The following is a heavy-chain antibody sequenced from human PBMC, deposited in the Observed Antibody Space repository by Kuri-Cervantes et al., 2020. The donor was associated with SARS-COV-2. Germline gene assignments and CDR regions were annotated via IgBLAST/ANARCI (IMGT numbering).Heavy chain of an antibody. CDR3: AREGGSRYHDAFDI. D-gene: IGHD2-15*01. V-gene: IGHV4-34*01. CDR2: INHSGST. CDR1: GGSFSGYY. Sequence: GSRRLSCAVYGGSFSGYYWSWIRQPPGKGLEWIGEINHSGSTNYNPPLKSRVTISVDTSKNQFSLKLSSVTAADTAVYYCAREGGSRYHDAFDIWGQGTMVTVSS. J-gene: IGHJ3*02.